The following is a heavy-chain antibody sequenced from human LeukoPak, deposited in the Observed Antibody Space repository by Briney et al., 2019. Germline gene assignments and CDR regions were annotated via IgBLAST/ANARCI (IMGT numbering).Heavy chain of an antibody. Sequence: GGSLRLSCVASGFTFTTYEMNWVRQAPGKGLEWVAYISAGSSVIYYADSVKGRFTISRDNAKNSLYLQMGSLRADDTAVYYCASLTQTATSEDYWGQGTLVSVSS. CDR2: ISAGSSVI. CDR1: GFTFTTYE. V-gene: IGHV3-48*03. D-gene: IGHD3-9*01. CDR3: ASLTQTATSEDY. J-gene: IGHJ4*02.